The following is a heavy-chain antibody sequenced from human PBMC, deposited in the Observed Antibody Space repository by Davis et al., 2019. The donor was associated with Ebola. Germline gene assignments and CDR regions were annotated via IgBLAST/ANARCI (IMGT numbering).Heavy chain of an antibody. J-gene: IGHJ6*03. CDR1: GFTFSNYA. Sequence: GGSLTLSCAASGFTFSNYAMSWVRQAPGKGLECISYISSSGSSIYYADSVKGRFTISRDNPKNSLYLQMNGRRAEDTAVYYCVRDYGRGWSSFYYYMDVWGKGTTVTVSS. V-gene: IGHV3-11*04. CDR3: VRDYGRGWSSFYYYMDV. D-gene: IGHD3-10*01. CDR2: ISSSGSSI.